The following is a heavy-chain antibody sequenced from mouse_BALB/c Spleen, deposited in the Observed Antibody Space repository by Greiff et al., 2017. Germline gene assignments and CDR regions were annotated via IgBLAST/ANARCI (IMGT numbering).Heavy chain of an antibody. Sequence: EVQVVESGGGLVKPGGSLKLSCAASGFTFSSYAMSWVRQTPEKRLEWVATISSGGSYTYYPDSVKGRFTISRDNAKNTLYLQMSSLRSEDTAMYYCARRRGTTAMDYWGQGTSVTVSS. J-gene: IGHJ4*01. V-gene: IGHV5-9-3*01. CDR3: ARRRGTTAMDY. CDR2: ISSGGSYT. CDR1: GFTFSSYA. D-gene: IGHD1-2*01.